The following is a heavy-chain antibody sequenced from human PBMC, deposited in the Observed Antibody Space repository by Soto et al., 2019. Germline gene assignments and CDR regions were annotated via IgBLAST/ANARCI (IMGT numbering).Heavy chain of an antibody. Sequence: GASVKVSCKASGYTFTGYYMHWVRQAPGQGLEWMGWINPNSGGTNYAQKFQGWVTMTRDTSISTAYMELSRLRSDDTAVYYCARGVVVVQYYCYGMDVWGQGTTVTVSS. V-gene: IGHV1-2*04. D-gene: IGHD3-22*01. CDR2: INPNSGGT. CDR3: ARGVVVVQYYCYGMDV. CDR1: GYTFTGYY. J-gene: IGHJ6*02.